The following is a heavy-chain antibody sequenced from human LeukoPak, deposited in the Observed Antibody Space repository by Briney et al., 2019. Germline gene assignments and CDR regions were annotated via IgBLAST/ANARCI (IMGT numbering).Heavy chain of an antibody. Sequence: SETLSLTCAVYGGSFSGYHWSWIRQPPGKGLEWIGEINHSGSTNYNPSLKSRVTISVDTSKNQFSLKLSSVTAADTAVYYCAESSGSSVFDYWGQGTLVTVSS. J-gene: IGHJ4*02. CDR3: AESSGSSVFDY. CDR1: GGSFSGYH. CDR2: INHSGST. D-gene: IGHD3-10*01. V-gene: IGHV4-34*01.